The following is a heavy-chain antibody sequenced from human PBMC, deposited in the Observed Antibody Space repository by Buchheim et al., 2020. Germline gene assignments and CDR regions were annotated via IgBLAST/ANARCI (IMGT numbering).Heavy chain of an antibody. CDR2: INHSGST. J-gene: IGHJ4*02. V-gene: IGHV4-34*01. CDR3: ARARGDFWSGYYGY. Sequence: QVQLQQWGAGLLKPSETLSLTRAVYGGSFSGYYWSWIRQPPGKGLEWIGEINHSGSTNYNPSLKSRVTISVDTSKNQFSLKLSSVTAADTAVYYCARARGDFWSGYYGYWGQGTL. D-gene: IGHD3-3*01. CDR1: GGSFSGYY.